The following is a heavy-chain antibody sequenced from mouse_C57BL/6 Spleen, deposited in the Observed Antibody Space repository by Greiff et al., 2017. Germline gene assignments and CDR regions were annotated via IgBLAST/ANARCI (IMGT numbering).Heavy chain of an antibody. CDR1: GFTFSSYA. V-gene: IGHV5-4*01. CDR2: ISDGGSYT. D-gene: IGHD1-1*01. J-gene: IGHJ4*01. Sequence: EVKVVESGGGLVNPGGSLKLSCAASGFTFSSYAMSWVRQTPEKRLEWVATISDGGSYTYYPDNVKGRFTISRDNAKNNLYLQMSHLKSEDTAMYYCARDPYYYGSSYGAMDYWGQGTSVTVSS. CDR3: ARDPYYYGSSYGAMDY.